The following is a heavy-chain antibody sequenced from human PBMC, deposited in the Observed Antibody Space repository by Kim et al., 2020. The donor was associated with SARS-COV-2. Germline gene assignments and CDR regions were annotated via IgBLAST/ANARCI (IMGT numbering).Heavy chain of an antibody. V-gene: IGHV1-46*01. CDR1: GYTFTSYY. Sequence: ASVKVSCKASGYTFTSYYMHWVRQAPGQGLEWMGIINPSGGSTSYAQKFQGRVTMTRDTSTSTVYMELSSLRSEDTAVYYCARMESPIAVAGTLIDYWGQGTLVTVSS. D-gene: IGHD6-19*01. CDR3: ARMESPIAVAGTLIDY. J-gene: IGHJ4*02. CDR2: INPSGGST.